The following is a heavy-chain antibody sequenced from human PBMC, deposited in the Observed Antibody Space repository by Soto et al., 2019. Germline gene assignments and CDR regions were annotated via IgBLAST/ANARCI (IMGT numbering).Heavy chain of an antibody. D-gene: IGHD4-17*01. CDR2: IYYSGST. CDR1: GGSISSYY. V-gene: IGHV4-59*01. CDR3: ARAGGMATVTPLFDY. J-gene: IGHJ4*02. Sequence: SETLSLTCTVSGGSISSYYWSWIRQPPGKGLEWIGYIYYSGSTNYNPSLKSRVTISVDTSKNQFSLKLSSVTAADTAVYYCARAGGMATVTPLFDYWGQGTLVTVSS.